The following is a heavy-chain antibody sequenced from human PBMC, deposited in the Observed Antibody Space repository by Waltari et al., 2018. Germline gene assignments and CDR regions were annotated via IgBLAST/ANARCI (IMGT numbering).Heavy chain of an antibody. CDR2: MNPNSSNT. CDR1: GYTFTSYA. V-gene: IGHV1-8*01. CDR3: ARCVPPGSSTDY. Sequence: QVQLVQSGAEVKKPGASVKVSCKASGYTFTSYAIHWVRQATGQGLEWMGWMNPNSSNTGYAQKFQGRGTMTRNTSISTAYMELSSLRSEDTAVYYCARCVPPGSSTDYWGQGTLVTVSS. D-gene: IGHD6-13*01. J-gene: IGHJ4*02.